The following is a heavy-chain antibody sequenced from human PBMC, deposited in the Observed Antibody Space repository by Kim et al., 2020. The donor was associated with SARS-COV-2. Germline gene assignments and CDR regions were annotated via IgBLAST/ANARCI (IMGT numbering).Heavy chain of an antibody. Sequence: KYYAHSVTGRFTNTSDNPKNTLYLQMNSLRAEDTAVYYCAKSDSSTSAAGWGQGTLVTVSS. CDR3: AKSDSSTSAAG. D-gene: IGHD2-2*01. V-gene: IGHV3-23*01. CDR2: K. J-gene: IGHJ4*02.